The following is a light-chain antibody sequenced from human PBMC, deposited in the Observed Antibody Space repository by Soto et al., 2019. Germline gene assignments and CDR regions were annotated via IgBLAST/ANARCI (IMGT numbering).Light chain of an antibody. Sequence: SVLTQPPSVSGAPGQRVTISCTGSSSNIGAGYDVHWYQQLPGTPPKLLIYGNSNRPSGVPDRFSGSKSGTSASLAITGLQAEDEADYYCQSYESSLSGWVFGGGTKLTVL. CDR1: SSNIGAGYD. J-gene: IGLJ3*02. V-gene: IGLV1-40*01. CDR2: GNS. CDR3: QSYESSLSGWV.